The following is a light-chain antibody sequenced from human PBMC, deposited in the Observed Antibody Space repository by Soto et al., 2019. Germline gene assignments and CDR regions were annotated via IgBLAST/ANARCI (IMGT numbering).Light chain of an antibody. CDR3: QQYNDWPLT. CDR2: GAF. Sequence: EVVMTQSPATLSVSPGDRATLSCRASQSVSTKLAWYQQTPGQAPRLLIYGAFTRATGIPARFSGSGSGTEFTLTVSSLQPEDFAVYFCQQYNDWPLTFCGGTRVEI. J-gene: IGKJ4*01. CDR1: QSVSTK. V-gene: IGKV3-15*01.